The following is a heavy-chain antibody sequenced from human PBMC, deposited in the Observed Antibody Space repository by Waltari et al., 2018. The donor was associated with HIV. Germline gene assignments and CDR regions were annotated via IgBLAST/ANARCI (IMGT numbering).Heavy chain of an antibody. D-gene: IGHD6-19*01. Sequence: GFTFINAWMSWVRQSPGKGLEWVGRIKSRTDGGTTDYAAPVKGRFIISRDDSKNMVYLQMNSLKIEDTAIYYCTIDHKSGWYNDWFDPWGQGSLVTVSS. CDR2: IKSRTDGGTT. J-gene: IGHJ5*02. CDR1: GFTFINAW. CDR3: TIDHKSGWYNDWFDP. V-gene: IGHV3-15*01.